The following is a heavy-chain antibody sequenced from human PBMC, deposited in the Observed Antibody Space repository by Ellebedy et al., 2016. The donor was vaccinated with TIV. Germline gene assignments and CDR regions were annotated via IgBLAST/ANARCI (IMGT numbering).Heavy chain of an antibody. CDR1: GFTFSIYA. Sequence: GESLKISCAASGFTFSIYAMGWVRQAPGKGLEWVSTISRNGGGTYYAGSVEGRFTISRDNSNNTLWLQMSGLGAEDTARYFCAKDLGIERQWGFDYWGQGTLVTVSS. CDR2: ISRNGGGT. CDR3: AKDLGIERQWGFDY. J-gene: IGHJ4*02. D-gene: IGHD1-26*01. V-gene: IGHV3-23*01.